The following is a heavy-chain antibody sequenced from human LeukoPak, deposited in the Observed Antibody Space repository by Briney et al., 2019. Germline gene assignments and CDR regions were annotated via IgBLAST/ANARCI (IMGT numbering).Heavy chain of an antibody. J-gene: IGHJ4*02. Sequence: SETLSLTCTVSGGSISGYYWSWIRQPPGKGLEWIGYIYYSGSTNYNPSLKSRVTISVDTSKNQFSLKLSSVTAADTAVYYCARGSRIAVAGTPFDYWGQGTLVTVSS. CDR2: IYYSGST. CDR1: GGSISGYY. V-gene: IGHV4-59*01. D-gene: IGHD6-19*01. CDR3: ARGSRIAVAGTPFDY.